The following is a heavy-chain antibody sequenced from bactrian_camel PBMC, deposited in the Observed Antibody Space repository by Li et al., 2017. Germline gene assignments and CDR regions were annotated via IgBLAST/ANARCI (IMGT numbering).Heavy chain of an antibody. CDR1: VWQSAHNF. J-gene: IGHJ4*01. CDR3: AAVSTGPCLSVISRGSPQRGDFQF. Sequence: QLVESGGGSVQAGGSLRLSCKASVWQSAHNFMAWFRQAAGKEREGVASIYVGGCTTYYADSVKGRFTITHDNTKNTHFLEMSNLQPEDSAVYYCAAVSTGPCLSVISRGSPQRGDFQFWGQGTQVTVS. CDR2: IYVGGCTT. D-gene: IGHD7*01. V-gene: IGHV3S54*01.